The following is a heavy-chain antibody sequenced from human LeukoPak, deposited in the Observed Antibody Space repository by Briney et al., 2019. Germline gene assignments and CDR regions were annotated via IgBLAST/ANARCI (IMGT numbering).Heavy chain of an antibody. V-gene: IGHV4-30-4*07. Sequence: PSETLSLTCTVSGGSISSGGYSWSWIRQPPGKGLEWIGYIYYSGSTYYNPSLKSRVTISVDTSKNQFSLKLSSVTAADTAVYYCARASTMVRGVPWFDPWGQGTLVTVSS. CDR3: ARASTMVRGVPWFDP. J-gene: IGHJ5*02. D-gene: IGHD3-10*01. CDR1: GGSISSGGYS. CDR2: IYYSGST.